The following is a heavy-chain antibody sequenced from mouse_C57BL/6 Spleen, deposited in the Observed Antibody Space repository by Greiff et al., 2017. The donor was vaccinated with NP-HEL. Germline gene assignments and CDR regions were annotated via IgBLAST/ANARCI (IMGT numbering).Heavy chain of an antibody. Sequence: VQLQQPGAELVKPGASVKMSCKASGYTFTSYWITWVKQRPGQGLEWIGDIYPGSGSTNYNEKFKSKATLTVDTSSSTAYMQLSSLTSEDSAVYYCARPLYYGSSPFAYWGQGTLVTVSA. V-gene: IGHV1-55*01. CDR2: IYPGSGST. CDR3: ARPLYYGSSPFAY. J-gene: IGHJ3*01. CDR1: GYTFTSYW. D-gene: IGHD1-1*01.